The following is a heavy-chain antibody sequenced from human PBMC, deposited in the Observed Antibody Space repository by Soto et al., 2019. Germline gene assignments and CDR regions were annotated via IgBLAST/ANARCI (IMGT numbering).Heavy chain of an antibody. Sequence: QIALQESGPTVVKPTQTLTLTCTFSVFSLTTTGVGVGWIRHAQGKALEWLAMVYWNDERRYSPSLKSRLTITQDTSKNQVVLTMTYMDPVDTATYFCAHYDSSGYFSHFDSWGQGTLVTVSS. D-gene: IGHD3-22*01. J-gene: IGHJ4*02. CDR1: VFSLTTTGVG. CDR2: VYWNDER. V-gene: IGHV2-5*01. CDR3: AHYDSSGYFSHFDS.